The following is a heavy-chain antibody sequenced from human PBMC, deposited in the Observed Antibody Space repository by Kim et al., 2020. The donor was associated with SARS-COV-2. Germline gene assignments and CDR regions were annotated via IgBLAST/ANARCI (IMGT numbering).Heavy chain of an antibody. J-gene: IGHJ1*01. CDR3: TKGLQGSYLD. D-gene: IGHD3-10*01. V-gene: IGHV3-23*01. Sequence: DATYYSDSVKGRFTISIDDSKNTVYLQMDRLRVEDTAIYYCTKGLQGSYLDWGQGTLVSVSS. CDR2: DAT.